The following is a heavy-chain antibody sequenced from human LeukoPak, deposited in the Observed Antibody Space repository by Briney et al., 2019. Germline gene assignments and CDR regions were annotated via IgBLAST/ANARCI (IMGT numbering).Heavy chain of an antibody. CDR3: GKTTVGYSSGQKPAWPVDY. Sequence: GGSLRLSCDASGFTFGSHAMYWVRQAPGKELEWVVGIFGSGGSPHHADSVKGRFTISRDNSRNTVYLQINSLRAEDTAVYYCGKTTVGYSSGQKPAWPVDYWGQGTLVTVSS. D-gene: IGHD5-18*01. V-gene: IGHV3-23*01. CDR1: GFTFGSHA. J-gene: IGHJ4*02. CDR2: IFGSGGSP.